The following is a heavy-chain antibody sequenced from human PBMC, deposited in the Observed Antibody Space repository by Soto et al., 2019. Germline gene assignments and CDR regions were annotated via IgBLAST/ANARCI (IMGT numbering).Heavy chain of an antibody. Sequence: KLVESGGGVVQPGRSLRLSCAASGFVFSDYGMHWVRQAPGKGLEWVALITNDGNNEFYRESVKGRFSISRGRSTNTVDLLMNSLRPEDTGVYYCAKEGPGGGRHFYSGMDVWGQGTTVTVSS. CDR2: ITNDGNNE. CDR3: AKEGPGGGRHFYSGMDV. CDR1: GFVFSDYG. D-gene: IGHD1-26*01. V-gene: IGHV3-30*18. J-gene: IGHJ6*02.